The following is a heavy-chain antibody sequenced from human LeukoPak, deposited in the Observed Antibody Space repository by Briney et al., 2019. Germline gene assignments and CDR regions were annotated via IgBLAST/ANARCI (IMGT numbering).Heavy chain of an antibody. D-gene: IGHD6-13*01. CDR3: ARVGRAAAGPSARYSAFRY. CDR1: GGSLSGYY. V-gene: IGHV4-34*01. CDR2: INHSGST. J-gene: IGHJ4*02. Sequence: SETLSLTCAVYGGSLSGYYWSWIRQPPGKGLEWIGEINHSGSTNYNPSLKSRVTISVDTSKNQFSLKLSSVTAADTAVYYCARVGRAAAGPSARYSAFRYWGQGTLVTVSS.